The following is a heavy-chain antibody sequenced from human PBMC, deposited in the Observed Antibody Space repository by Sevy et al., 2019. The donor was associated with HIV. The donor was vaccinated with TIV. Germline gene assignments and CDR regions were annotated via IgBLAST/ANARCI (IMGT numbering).Heavy chain of an antibody. CDR2: INAGNGNT. CDR3: ARSLNYDSSGYYSTFFDY. Sequence: ASVKVSCKASGYTFTSYAMHWVRQAPGQRLEWMGWINAGNGNTKYSQKFQGRVTITRDTSASTAYMGLSSLRSEDTAVYYCARSLNYDSSGYYSTFFDYWGQGTLVTVSS. J-gene: IGHJ4*02. V-gene: IGHV1-3*01. D-gene: IGHD3-22*01. CDR1: GYTFTSYA.